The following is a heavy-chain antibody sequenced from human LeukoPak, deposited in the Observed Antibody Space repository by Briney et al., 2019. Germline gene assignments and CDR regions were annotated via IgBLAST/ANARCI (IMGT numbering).Heavy chain of an antibody. CDR1: GFTFSNYA. CDR3: ARNDAFDI. CDR2: ISGSGGST. Sequence: GGSLRLSCAASGFTFSNYAMSWVRQAPGKGLEWVSGISGSGGSTYFADSVKGRFTISRDNSKNTLYLQINGLRAEDTAVYYCARNDAFDIWGQGTMVTVSS. J-gene: IGHJ3*02. V-gene: IGHV3-23*01.